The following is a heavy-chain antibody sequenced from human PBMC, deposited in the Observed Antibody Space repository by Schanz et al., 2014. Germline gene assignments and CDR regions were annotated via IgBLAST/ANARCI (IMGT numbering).Heavy chain of an antibody. CDR3: ARGVHLERPGDWFDP. D-gene: IGHD1-1*01. CDR1: GYTFTNNY. Sequence: QVQVVQSGAEVKKPGASVKVSCKASGYTFTNNYMHWVRQAPGHGLEWMGIINPSGGRTTYAQKFPGSVTMPRDTSASTVYMELSSLRFEDTAVYYWARGVHLERPGDWFDPLGQGTVVTVSS. CDR2: INPSGGRT. J-gene: IGHJ5*02. V-gene: IGHV1-46*03.